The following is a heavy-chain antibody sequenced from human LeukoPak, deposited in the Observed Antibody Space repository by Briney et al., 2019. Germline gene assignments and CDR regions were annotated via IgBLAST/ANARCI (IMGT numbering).Heavy chain of an antibody. V-gene: IGHV3-23*01. CDR2: ISGTGNRT. CDR1: GFTFSSYA. CDR3: AKWGCSGGSCYPFDY. J-gene: IGHJ4*02. Sequence: GGSLRLSCAASGFTFSSYAMGWGRQAPGQGLEWVSAISGTGNRTYYADSVKGRFTISRDNSKNTLYLQMNSLRAEDTAVYYCAKWGCSGGSCYPFDYWGQGTLVTVSS. D-gene: IGHD2-15*01.